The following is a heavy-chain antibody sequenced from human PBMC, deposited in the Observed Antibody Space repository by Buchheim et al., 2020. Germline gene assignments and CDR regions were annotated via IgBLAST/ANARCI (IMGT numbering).Heavy chain of an antibody. CDR3: ARDSGPRYSSGWYRDYYYMDV. CDR1: GFTFSSYS. Sequence: EVQLVESGGGLVQPGGSLRLSCAASGFTFSSYSMNWVRQAPGKGLAWVSYISSSSSTIYYADSVKGRFTISRDNAKNSLYLQMNSLRAEDTAVYYCARDSGPRYSSGWYRDYYYMDVWGKGTT. CDR2: ISSSSSTI. J-gene: IGHJ6*03. V-gene: IGHV3-48*01. D-gene: IGHD6-19*01.